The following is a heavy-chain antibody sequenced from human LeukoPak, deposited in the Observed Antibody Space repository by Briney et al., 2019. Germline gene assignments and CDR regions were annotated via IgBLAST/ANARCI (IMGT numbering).Heavy chain of an antibody. CDR2: IRSNRYGGTT. CDR1: GFNFGEFW. V-gene: IGHV3-49*04. D-gene: IGHD3-10*01. Sequence: GGSLRLSCAASGFNFGEFWMAWVRQTPGKGLEWVGFIRSNRYGGTTEYAASVKGRFTISRDDSKSTAYLQMNSLKTEDTAVYYCARTRGINFPMEYWGQGTLVTVSS. J-gene: IGHJ4*02. CDR3: ARTRGINFPMEY.